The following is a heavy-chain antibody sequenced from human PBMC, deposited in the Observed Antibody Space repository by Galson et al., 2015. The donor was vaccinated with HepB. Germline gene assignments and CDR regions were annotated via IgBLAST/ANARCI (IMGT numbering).Heavy chain of an antibody. Sequence: SLRLSCAASGFTFSDHYMDWVRQAPGKGLEWVGRTRNKANSYTTEYAASVKGRFTISRDDSKNSLYLQMNSLKTEDTAVYYCARGAPYSSGWYHYWGQGTLVTVSS. CDR2: TRNKANSYTT. J-gene: IGHJ4*02. CDR3: ARGAPYSSGWYHY. V-gene: IGHV3-72*01. D-gene: IGHD6-19*01. CDR1: GFTFSDHY.